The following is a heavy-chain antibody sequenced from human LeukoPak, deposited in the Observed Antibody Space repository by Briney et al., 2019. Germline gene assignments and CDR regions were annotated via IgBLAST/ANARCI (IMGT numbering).Heavy chain of an antibody. D-gene: IGHD7-27*01. CDR3: ARDDNWGFDY. Sequence: RGALRLSRAASGFVLSDYSLSWVRPAPREGLGWVSHIRGSGSGMGYGSYYGDSVKGRFTITRDNAKTSLYLQMNSLRADDTAVYYCARDDNWGFDYWGQGALVTVSS. CDR1: GFVLSDYS. CDR2: IRGSGSGM. J-gene: IGHJ4*02. V-gene: IGHV3-48*04.